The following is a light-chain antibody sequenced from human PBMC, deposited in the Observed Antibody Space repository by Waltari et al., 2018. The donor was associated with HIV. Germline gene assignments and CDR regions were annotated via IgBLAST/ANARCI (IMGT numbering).Light chain of an antibody. V-gene: IGLV1-40*01. Sequence: QSVLTQPPSVSGAPGQRVSISCTGSSSNLGAGFDAQWYQQLPGAAPRLLIYDNNNRPPGVPGRFSGSRSGTSASLAITGLQADDEADYYCQSFDSGLTAVVFGGGTKLTVL. CDR2: DNN. J-gene: IGLJ2*01. CDR1: SSNLGAGFD. CDR3: QSFDSGLTAVV.